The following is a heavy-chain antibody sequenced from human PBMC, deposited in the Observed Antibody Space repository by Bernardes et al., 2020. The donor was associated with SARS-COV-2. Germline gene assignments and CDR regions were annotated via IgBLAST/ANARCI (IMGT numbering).Heavy chain of an antibody. CDR2: VIPFFGTA. V-gene: IGHV1-69*13. CDR1: GGTFSSYA. CDR3: AREGYHDSSGNRNAFDI. J-gene: IGHJ3*02. D-gene: IGHD3-22*01. Sequence: SVKVSCKASGGTFSSYAISWVRQAPGQGLEWMGGVIPFFGTANYAQKFQGRVTITADESTSTAYMELSSLRSEDTAVYYCAREGYHDSSGNRNAFDIWGQGTMVTVSS.